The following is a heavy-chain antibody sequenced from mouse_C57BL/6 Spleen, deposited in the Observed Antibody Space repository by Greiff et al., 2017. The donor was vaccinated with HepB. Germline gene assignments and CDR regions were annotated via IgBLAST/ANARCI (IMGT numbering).Heavy chain of an antibody. CDR3: ARESMTLYYFDY. Sequence: EVQLQQSGPGLVKPSQSLSLTCSVTGYSITSGYYWNWIRQFPGNKLEWMGYISYDGSNNYNPSLKNRISITHDTSKNQFFLKLNSVTTEDTATYYCARESMTLYYFDYWGQGTTLTVSS. CDR2: ISYDGSN. D-gene: IGHD2-3*01. V-gene: IGHV3-6*01. J-gene: IGHJ2*01. CDR1: GYSITSGYY.